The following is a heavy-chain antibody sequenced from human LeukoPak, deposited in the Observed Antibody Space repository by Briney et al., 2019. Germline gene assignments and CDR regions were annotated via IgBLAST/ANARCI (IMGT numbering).Heavy chain of an antibody. J-gene: IGHJ4*02. CDR3: AKGSF. CDR2: ISESGGGT. V-gene: IGHV3-23*01. CDR1: GFTFSTSA. Sequence: GGSLRLSCVVSGFTFSTSAMSWVRQAPGKGLEWVSGISESGGGTYYADSVKGRFTSSRDNSKNTLYLQMNNLRAEDTAAYYCAKGSFWGQGTLVTVSS. D-gene: IGHD3-10*01.